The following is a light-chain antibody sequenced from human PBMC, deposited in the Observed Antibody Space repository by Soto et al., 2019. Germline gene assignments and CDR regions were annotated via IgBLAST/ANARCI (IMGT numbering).Light chain of an antibody. CDR3: QQYRSFSPFT. J-gene: IGKJ4*01. CDR2: DAA. CDR1: QSISMW. V-gene: IGKV1-5*01. Sequence: DIQMTQSPSTLSASVGDRVTINCRASQSISMWVAWYQQKSGKAPKLLIYDAAKLESGVPARFSGSGYGTELTLTISNLQPDDFATYYCQQYRSFSPFTFGGGTKVDIK.